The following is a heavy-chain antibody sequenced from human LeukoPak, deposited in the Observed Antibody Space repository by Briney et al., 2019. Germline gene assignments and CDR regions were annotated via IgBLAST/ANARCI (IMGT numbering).Heavy chain of an antibody. CDR1: GGSISSSNYY. J-gene: IGHJ4*02. Sequence: SETLSLTCSVSGGSISSSNYYWGWVRQPPGKGLDWIATIYYTGSTYYNPSLKSRVTISVDTSKNQFSLSLTSVTAADTAVYFCASRPTSYYGSGSYPRRFYDSWGQGILVTVSS. CDR3: ASRPTSYYGSGSYPRRFYDS. CDR2: IYYTGST. V-gene: IGHV4-39*01. D-gene: IGHD3-10*01.